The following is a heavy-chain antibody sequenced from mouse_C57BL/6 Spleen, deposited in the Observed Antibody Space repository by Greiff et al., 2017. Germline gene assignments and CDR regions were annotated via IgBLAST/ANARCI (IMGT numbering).Heavy chain of an antibody. CDR3: ARGVITTVVATYYFDY. J-gene: IGHJ2*01. Sequence: QVQLQQPGAELVRPGSSVTLSCKASGYTFTSYWMHWVKQRPIQGLEWIGNIDPSDSETHYNQKFKDKATLTVDKSSSTAYMQLSSLTSEDSAVYYCARGVITTVVATYYFDYWGQGTTRTVSS. CDR2: IDPSDSET. D-gene: IGHD1-1*01. CDR1: GYTFTSYW. V-gene: IGHV1-52*01.